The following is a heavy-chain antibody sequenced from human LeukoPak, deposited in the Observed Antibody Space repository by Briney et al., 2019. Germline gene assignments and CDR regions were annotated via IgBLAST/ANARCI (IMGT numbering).Heavy chain of an antibody. CDR2: INPNSGGT. J-gene: IGHJ4*02. D-gene: IGHD3-3*01. Sequence: ASVKVSCKASGYTFTGYYMHWVRQAPGQGLEWMGWINPNSGGTNYAQKFQGRVTMTRDTSISTAYMELGRLRSDDTAVYYCAREFNDFWSGYYTGRSRNQIDYWGQGILVTVSS. CDR1: GYTFTGYY. V-gene: IGHV1-2*02. CDR3: AREFNDFWSGYYTGRSRNQIDY.